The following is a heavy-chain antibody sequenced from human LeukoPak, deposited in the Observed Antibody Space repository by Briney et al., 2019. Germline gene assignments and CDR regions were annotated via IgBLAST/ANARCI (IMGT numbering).Heavy chain of an antibody. CDR3: ARHQFEGYFDWFLSFQH. CDR2: IYYSGST. Sequence: SETLSLTCTVSGGSISSSSYYWGWIRQPRGKGLEWIGCIYYSGSTYYNPPLKSRVTISVDTSKNQFSLKLSSVTAADTAVYYCARHQFEGYFDWFLSFQHWGQGTLVTVSS. D-gene: IGHD3-9*01. CDR1: GGSISSSSYY. J-gene: IGHJ1*01. V-gene: IGHV4-39*01.